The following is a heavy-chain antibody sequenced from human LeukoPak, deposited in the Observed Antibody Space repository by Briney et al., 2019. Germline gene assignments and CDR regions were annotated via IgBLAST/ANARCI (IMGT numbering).Heavy chain of an antibody. J-gene: IGHJ4*02. D-gene: IGHD6-19*01. V-gene: IGHV4-4*07. CDR3: ARGKEMTAVAGYYSFDY. CDR1: GGSISGHY. CDR2: IYSSGST. Sequence: SETLSLTCTVSGGSISGHYWTWIRQPAGRGLEWIGRIYSSGSTYYNPSLMSRVTISLDPSNNQFSLGVTSVTAADTAVYYCARGKEMTAVAGYYSFDYWGQGTLVSVSS.